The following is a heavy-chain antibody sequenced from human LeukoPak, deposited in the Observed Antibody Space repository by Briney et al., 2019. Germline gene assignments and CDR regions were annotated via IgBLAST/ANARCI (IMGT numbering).Heavy chain of an antibody. Sequence: PGRSLRLSCAASGFTFSSYGMHWVRQAPGKGLEWVAVIWYDGSNTYYADSVRGRFSISRDNSKNSLYLQMNSLRTEDTAMYYCAKESGKFDYWGQGTLVAVSS. CDR2: IWYDGSNT. CDR1: GFTFSSYG. CDR3: AKESGKFDY. V-gene: IGHV3-33*03. J-gene: IGHJ4*02.